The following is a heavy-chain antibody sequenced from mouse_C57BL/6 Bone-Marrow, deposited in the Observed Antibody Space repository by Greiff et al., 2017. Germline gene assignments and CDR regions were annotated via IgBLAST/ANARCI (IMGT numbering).Heavy chain of an antibody. V-gene: IGHV5-12*01. D-gene: IGHD4-1*02. Sequence: EVQVVESGGGLVQPGGSLKLSCAASGFTFSDYYMYWVRQTPEKRLEWVAYISNGGGSTYYPDTVKGRFTISRDNAKNTLYLQMSRLKSEDTAMYYCARPNWEAMDYWGQGTSVTVSS. J-gene: IGHJ4*01. CDR2: ISNGGGST. CDR3: ARPNWEAMDY. CDR1: GFTFSDYY.